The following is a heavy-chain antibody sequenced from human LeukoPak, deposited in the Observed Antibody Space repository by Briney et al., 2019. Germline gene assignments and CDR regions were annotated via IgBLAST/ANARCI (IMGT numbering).Heavy chain of an antibody. CDR2: ISSSGSTI. J-gene: IGHJ6*02. CDR1: GFTFSGYY. CDR3: ARDYCSGGSCYPGTQADRYYYYGMDV. V-gene: IGHV3-11*01. Sequence: KPGGSLRLSCAASGFTFSGYYMSWIRQAPGKGLEWVSYISSSGSTIYYADSVKGRFTISRDNAKNSLCLQMNSLRAEDTAVYYCARDYCSGGSCYPGTQADRYYYYGMDVWGQGTTVTVSS. D-gene: IGHD2-15*01.